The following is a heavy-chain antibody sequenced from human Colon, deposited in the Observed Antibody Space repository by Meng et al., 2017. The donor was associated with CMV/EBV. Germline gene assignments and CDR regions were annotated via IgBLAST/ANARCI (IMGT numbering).Heavy chain of an antibody. D-gene: IGHD3-3*01. J-gene: IGHJ6*02. Sequence: GESLKISCAASGFTVSGNYMSWVRQAPGKGLEWVSVIYAGGRSTYFADSVKGRFIISRDDSKNTLYMEMNSLRAEDTAVYYCAKGSLEWLYYGMDVWGQGTTVTVSS. V-gene: IGHV3-23*03. CDR1: GFTVSGNY. CDR3: AKGSLEWLYYGMDV. CDR2: IYAGGRST.